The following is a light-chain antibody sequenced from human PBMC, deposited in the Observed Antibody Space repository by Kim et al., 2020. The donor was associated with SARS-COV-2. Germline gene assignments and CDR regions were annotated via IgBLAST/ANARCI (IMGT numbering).Light chain of an antibody. V-gene: IGLV3-1*01. J-gene: IGLJ1*01. Sequence: SVSPGLSASITCSGDKLGDKYACWYQQKPGQSPVLVIYQDSKRPSGIPERFSGSNSGNTATLTISGTQAMDEADYYCQAWDSSTEVFGTGTKVTVL. CDR3: QAWDSSTEV. CDR2: QDS. CDR1: KLGDKY.